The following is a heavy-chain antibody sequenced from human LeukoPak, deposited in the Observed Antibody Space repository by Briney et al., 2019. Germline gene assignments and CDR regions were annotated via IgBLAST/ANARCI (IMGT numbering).Heavy chain of an antibody. Sequence: PGGSLRLSCTASGFTFGDYAMSWFRLAPGKGLEWVGFIRSKAFGGTAEYAASVKGRFTISRDDSKSIAYLQMNSLKTEDTAVYYCTRNDAWLIKYWGQGTLVTVPS. D-gene: IGHD5-12*01. CDR1: GFTFGDYA. V-gene: IGHV3-49*03. CDR3: TRNDAWLIKY. CDR2: IRSKAFGGTA. J-gene: IGHJ4*02.